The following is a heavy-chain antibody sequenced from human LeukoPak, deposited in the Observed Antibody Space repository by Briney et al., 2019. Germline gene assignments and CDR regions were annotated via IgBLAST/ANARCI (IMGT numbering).Heavy chain of an antibody. J-gene: IGHJ4*02. CDR2: IYYSGST. CDR1: GGSISSSSYY. Sequence: PSETLSLTCTVSGGSISSSSYYWGWIRQPPGKGLERIGSIYYSGSTYYNPSLKSRVTISVDTSKNQFSLKLSSVTAADTAVYYCARGRDSSSWYYFDYWGQGTLVTVSS. CDR3: ARGRDSSSWYYFDY. D-gene: IGHD6-13*01. V-gene: IGHV4-39*07.